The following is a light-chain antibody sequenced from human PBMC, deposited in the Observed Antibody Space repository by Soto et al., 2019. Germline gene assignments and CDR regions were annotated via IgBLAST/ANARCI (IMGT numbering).Light chain of an antibody. CDR3: QRYISAPFT. CDR1: QDIRNY. J-gene: IGKJ3*01. CDR2: AAS. V-gene: IGKV1-27*01. Sequence: DIQVTQSPSSLSASVGDRVTITCRATQDIRNYLAWYQQKPGKVPKLLIYAASTLQSGVPSRFSGSGSGTDCTLTISRLQPEDVEHYYCQRYISAPFTFGPGTNVDIK.